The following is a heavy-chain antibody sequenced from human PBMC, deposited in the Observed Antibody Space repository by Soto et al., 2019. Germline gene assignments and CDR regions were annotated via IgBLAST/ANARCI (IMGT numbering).Heavy chain of an antibody. CDR1: GFTFSSYA. Sequence: QVQLVESGGGVVQPGRSLRLSCAASGFTFSSYAMHWVRQAPGKGLEWVAVISYDGSNKYYADSVKGRFTISRDNSKNTLYLQMNSLRAEDTAVYYCARSLIPWGRYYYYGMDVWGQGTTVTVSS. CDR2: ISYDGSNK. V-gene: IGHV3-30-3*01. J-gene: IGHJ6*02. D-gene: IGHD2-21*01. CDR3: ARSLIPWGRYYYYGMDV.